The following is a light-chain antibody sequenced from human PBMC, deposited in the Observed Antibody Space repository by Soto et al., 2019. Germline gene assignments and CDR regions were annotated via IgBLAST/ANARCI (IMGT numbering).Light chain of an antibody. J-gene: IGLJ2*01. CDR2: EVN. V-gene: IGLV2-8*01. CDR3: SSFAGNNHLL. Sequence: QSALTQPPSASGSPGQSVTISCTGTSSDVGGYNFVSWYQQHSGKAPKLIIYEVNKRPSGVPDRFSGSKSGNTASLPVSGLQAEDEADYYCSSFAGNNHLLFGGGTKLTVL. CDR1: SSDVGGYNF.